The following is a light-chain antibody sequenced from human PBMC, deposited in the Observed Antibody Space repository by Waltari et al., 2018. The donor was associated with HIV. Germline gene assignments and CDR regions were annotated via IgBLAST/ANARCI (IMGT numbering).Light chain of an antibody. CDR1: DIDIGNYNL. J-gene: IGLJ3*02. V-gene: IGLV2-23*02. CDR3: LTYVSKTSTWQ. CDR2: DVS. Sequence: QSALTQPASVSGNPGQSVTITCTGTDIDIGNYNLVSWFQQHPGKAPKLLMYDVSKRRSGVSSRFSGSKSGYFASLTISGLLTEDESSYYCLTYVSKTSTWQFGGGTYLTV.